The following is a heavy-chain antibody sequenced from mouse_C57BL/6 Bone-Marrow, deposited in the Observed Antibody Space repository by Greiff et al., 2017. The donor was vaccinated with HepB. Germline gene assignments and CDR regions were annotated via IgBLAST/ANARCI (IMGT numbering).Heavy chain of an antibody. CDR1: GFTFSDYY. J-gene: IGHJ1*03. D-gene: IGHD1-1*01. Sequence: DVQLVESEGGLVQPGSSMKLSCTASGFTFSDYYMAWVRHVPEKGLEWVANINYDGSSTYYLDSLKSRFIISRDNAKNILYLQMSSLKSEDTATYYCARWVYYGSSDWYFDVWGTGTTVTVSS. V-gene: IGHV5-16*01. CDR2: INYDGSST. CDR3: ARWVYYGSSDWYFDV.